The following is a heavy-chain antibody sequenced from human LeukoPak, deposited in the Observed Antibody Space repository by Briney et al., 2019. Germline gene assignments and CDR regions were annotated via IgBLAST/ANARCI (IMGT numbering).Heavy chain of an antibody. CDR1: GLTFSSYG. Sequence: PGRSLRLSCAASGLTFSSYGMHWVRQAPGKGLEWVALIWYDGGNKFYADSVRGRFTFSRDNSKNTLYLQMNSLRAEDTAVYYCARGPADYYTLLTAYVPFDYWGQGTLVSVSS. J-gene: IGHJ4*02. D-gene: IGHD3-9*01. CDR3: ARGPADYYTLLTAYVPFDY. V-gene: IGHV3-33*01. CDR2: IWYDGGNK.